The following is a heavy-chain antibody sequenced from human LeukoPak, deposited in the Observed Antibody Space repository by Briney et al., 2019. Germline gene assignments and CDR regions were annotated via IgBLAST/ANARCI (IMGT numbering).Heavy chain of an antibody. J-gene: IGHJ4*02. CDR3: AKEASGYGYYFDY. Sequence: GGSLRLSCAVSGFTFSSFAMSWVRQPPGKGLEWLSVISDSGGTTFYADSVKGRFTISRDNSKDTLYLQMNSLRAEDTAVYYCAKEASGYGYYFDYWGQGTLVTVSS. CDR1: GFTFSSFA. D-gene: IGHD3-10*01. V-gene: IGHV3-23*01. CDR2: ISDSGGTT.